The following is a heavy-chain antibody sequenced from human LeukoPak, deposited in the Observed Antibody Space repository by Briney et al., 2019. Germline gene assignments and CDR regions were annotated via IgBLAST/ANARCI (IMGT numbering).Heavy chain of an antibody. D-gene: IGHD6-19*01. J-gene: IGHJ4*02. CDR1: GGSFSGYY. CDR3: ARRLWDTSDWYFDY. Sequence: SETLSLICAVYGGSFSGYYWRRVRQTPGKGLGVIGEINNCGRTYYNQSLTSRVTILVDTSKNQCCLKLSSVTAADTAVYYCARRLWDTSDWYFDYWGQGRLVTVYS. CDR2: INNCGRT. V-gene: IGHV4-34*01.